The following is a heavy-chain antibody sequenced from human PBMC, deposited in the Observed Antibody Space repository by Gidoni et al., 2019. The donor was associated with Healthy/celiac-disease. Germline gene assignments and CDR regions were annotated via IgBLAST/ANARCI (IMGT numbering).Heavy chain of an antibody. D-gene: IGHD2-2*02. J-gene: IGHJ4*02. CDR1: GFPFSSYA. CDR2: ISGSGGST. V-gene: IGHV3-23*01. CDR3: AKSVLPDIVVVPAAIHSPFDY. Sequence: EVQLLESGGGLVQPGGSLRLSCAASGFPFSSYAMSWVRQAPGKGLEWVSAISGSGGSTYYADSVKGRFTISRDNSKNTLYLQMNSLRAEDTAVYYCAKSVLPDIVVVPAAIHSPFDYWGQGTLVTVSS.